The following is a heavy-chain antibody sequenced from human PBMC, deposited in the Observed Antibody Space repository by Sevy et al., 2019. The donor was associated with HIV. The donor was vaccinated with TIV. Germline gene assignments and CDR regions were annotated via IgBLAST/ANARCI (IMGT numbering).Heavy chain of an antibody. CDR2: ISAYNGNT. CDR1: GYTFTSYG. CDR3: ARDFYVIAAHALYFDY. J-gene: IGHJ4*02. Sequence: ASVKVSCKASGYTFTSYGISWVRQAPGQGLEWMGWISAYNGNTNYAQKLQGRVTMTTDTSTGTAYMELRSLRSDDTAVYYCARDFYVIAAHALYFDYWGQGTLVTVSS. V-gene: IGHV1-18*01. D-gene: IGHD6-6*01.